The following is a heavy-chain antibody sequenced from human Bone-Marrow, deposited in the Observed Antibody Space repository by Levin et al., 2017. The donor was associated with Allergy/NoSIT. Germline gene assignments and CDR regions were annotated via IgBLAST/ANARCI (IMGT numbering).Heavy chain of an antibody. CDR3: ARRYSYGPPSSRILWEGWFDP. D-gene: IGHD5-18*01. CDR2: IYYSGST. CDR1: GGSISSYY. V-gene: IGHV4-59*08. Sequence: SETLSLTCTVSGGSISSYYWSWIRQPPGKGLEWIGYIYYSGSTNYNPSLKSRVTISVDTSKNQFSLKLSSVTAADTAVYYCARRYSYGPPSSRILWEGWFDPWGQGTLVTVSS. J-gene: IGHJ5*02.